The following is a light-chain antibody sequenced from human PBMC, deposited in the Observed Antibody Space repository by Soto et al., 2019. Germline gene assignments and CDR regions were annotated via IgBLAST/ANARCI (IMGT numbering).Light chain of an antibody. CDR1: QSVSSR. J-gene: IGKJ1*01. CDR2: GAS. CDR3: QQYGSSPRT. V-gene: IGKV3-20*01. Sequence: EIVLTQSPATLSLSPGERATLPCRASQSVSSRVAWYQQKPGQAPRLLISGASNRATGIPDRFSGSGAGTDFTLTISRLEPEDFAVYCCQQYGSSPRTFGQGTKVDIK.